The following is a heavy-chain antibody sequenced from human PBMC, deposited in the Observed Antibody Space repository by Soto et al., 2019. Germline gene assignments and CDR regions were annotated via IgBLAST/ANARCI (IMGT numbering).Heavy chain of an antibody. CDR3: TTIDLQWLVPGSGFAY. J-gene: IGHJ4*02. CDR1: GFTFSNAW. CDR2: IKSKTDGGTT. Sequence: EVQLVESGGGLVKPGGSLRLSCAASGFTFSNAWMSWVRQAPGKGLEWVGRIKSKTDGGTTDYAAPVKGRFTISSDDSRTTVYLQMNSLNTHDTAVYYCTTIDLQWLVPGSGFAYWGQGTLVTVCS. V-gene: IGHV3-15*01. D-gene: IGHD6-19*01.